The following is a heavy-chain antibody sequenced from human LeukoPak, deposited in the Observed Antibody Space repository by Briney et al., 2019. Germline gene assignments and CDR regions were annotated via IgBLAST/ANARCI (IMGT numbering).Heavy chain of an antibody. CDR1: GFTFTSSA. CDR3: ARDPSVYDYVWGSYRLNWFDP. D-gene: IGHD3-16*02. J-gene: IGHJ5*02. V-gene: IGHV1-58*02. Sequence: SVKVSCKASGFTFTSSAMQWVRQARGQRLEWIGWIVVGSGNTNYAQKFQERVTITRDMSTSTAYMELSSLRSEDTAVYYCARDPSVYDYVWGSYRLNWFDPWGQGTLVTVSS. CDR2: IVVGSGNT.